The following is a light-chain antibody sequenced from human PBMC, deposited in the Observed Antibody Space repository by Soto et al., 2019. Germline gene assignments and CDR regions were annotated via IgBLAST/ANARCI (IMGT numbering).Light chain of an antibody. J-gene: IGLJ2*01. CDR3: SSQGTSSTLV. V-gene: IGLV2-14*01. CDR2: DVS. Sequence: QSVLTQPASVSGSPGQSITISCTGTSSDVGYYNYVSWYQQHPGKAPNLMIYDVSNRPSGVSNRFSGSKSGNTASLTISGLQAEDEADYYCSSQGTSSTLVFGGGPKLTVL. CDR1: SSDVGYYNY.